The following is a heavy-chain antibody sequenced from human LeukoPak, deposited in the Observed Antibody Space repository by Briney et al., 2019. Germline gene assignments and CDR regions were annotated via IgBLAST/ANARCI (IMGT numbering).Heavy chain of an antibody. J-gene: IGHJ3*02. CDR2: ISSSSSYI. CDR1: GFTFSGYS. D-gene: IGHD3-10*01. CDR3: AKDYGLFGELFYDAFDI. V-gene: IGHV3-21*01. Sequence: PGGSLRLSCAASGFTFSGYSMNWVRQAPGKGLEWVSSISSSSSYIYYADSVKGRFTISRDNAKNSLYLQMNSLRAEDTAVYYCAKDYGLFGELFYDAFDIWGQGTMVTVSS.